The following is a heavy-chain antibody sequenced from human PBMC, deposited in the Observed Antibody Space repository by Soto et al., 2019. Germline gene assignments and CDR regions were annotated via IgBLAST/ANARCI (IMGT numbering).Heavy chain of an antibody. V-gene: IGHV1-69*13. CDR2: IIPIFGTA. J-gene: IGHJ6*02. CDR3: ASGYYYYGMDV. Sequence: ASVKVSCKASGGTFSSYAISWVRQAPGQGLEWMGGIIPIFGTANYAQKFQGRVTITADESTSTAYMELSSLRSEDTAVYYCASGYYYYGMDVWGQGTTDTVSS. CDR1: GGTFSSYA.